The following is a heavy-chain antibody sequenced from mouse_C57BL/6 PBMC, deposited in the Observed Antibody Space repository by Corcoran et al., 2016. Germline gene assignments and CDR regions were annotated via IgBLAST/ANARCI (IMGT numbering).Heavy chain of an antibody. CDR3: VYYDYDPYAMDY. D-gene: IGHD2-4*01. Sequence: QVQLQQSGPELVKPGASVKISCKASGYTFTDYYINWVKQRPGQGLEWIGWIFPGSGSTYYNEKFKGKATLTVDKSSSTAYMLLSSLTSEDSVVYFCVYYDYDPYAMDYWGQGTSVTVSS. CDR1: GYTFTDYY. V-gene: IGHV1-75*01. J-gene: IGHJ4*01. CDR2: IFPGSGST.